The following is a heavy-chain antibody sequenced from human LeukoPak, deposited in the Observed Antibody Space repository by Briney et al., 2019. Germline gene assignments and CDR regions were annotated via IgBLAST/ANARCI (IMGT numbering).Heavy chain of an antibody. Sequence: ASVKVSCKASGYTFTGYYMHWVRQAPGQGLEWMGWINPNSGGTNYAQKFQGRVTMTRDTSISTAYMELSRLRSDDTAAYYCARAQPQYDFWSGYYFGDYYYYGMDVWGQGTTVTVSS. J-gene: IGHJ6*02. CDR2: INPNSGGT. CDR1: GYTFTGYY. CDR3: ARAQPQYDFWSGYYFGDYYYYGMDV. D-gene: IGHD3-3*01. V-gene: IGHV1-2*02.